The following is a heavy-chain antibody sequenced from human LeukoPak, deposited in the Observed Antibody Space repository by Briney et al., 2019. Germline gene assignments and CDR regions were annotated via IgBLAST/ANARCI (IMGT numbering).Heavy chain of an antibody. J-gene: IGHJ4*02. Sequence: GGSLRLSCAASGFTFSDYYMSWIRQAPGKGLEWVSAISGSGGSTYYADSVKGRFTISRDNSKNTLYLQMNSLRAEDTAVYYCAKKSRVGATSDWGQGTLVTVSS. CDR1: GFTFSDYY. CDR2: ISGSGGST. V-gene: IGHV3-23*01. D-gene: IGHD1-26*01. CDR3: AKKSRVGATSD.